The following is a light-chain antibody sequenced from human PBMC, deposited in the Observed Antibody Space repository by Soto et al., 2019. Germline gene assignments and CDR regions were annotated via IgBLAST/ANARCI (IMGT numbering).Light chain of an antibody. CDR3: QQYNSYSIT. Sequence: DIQMTQSPSTLSASVGDRVTITCRASQSISSWLAWYQQKPGKGPNLLIYAASSLQSGVPSRFSGSGSGTEFTLTISSLQPDDFATYYCQQYNSYSITFGQGTRLEIK. CDR1: QSISSW. V-gene: IGKV1-5*01. CDR2: AAS. J-gene: IGKJ5*01.